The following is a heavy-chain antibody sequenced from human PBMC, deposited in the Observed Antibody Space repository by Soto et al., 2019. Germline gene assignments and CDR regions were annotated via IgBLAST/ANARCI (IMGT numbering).Heavy chain of an antibody. CDR3: ARGSHLAITMVRGVREARFDY. CDR1: GGSFSGYY. D-gene: IGHD3-10*01. V-gene: IGHV4-34*01. Sequence: QVQLQQWGAGLLKPSETLSLTCAVYGGSFSGYYWSWIRQPPGKGLEWIGEINHSGSTNYNPSLKSRVTISVDPSKNQFSLKLSSVTAADTAVYYCARGSHLAITMVRGVREARFDYWGQGTLVTVSS. CDR2: INHSGST. J-gene: IGHJ4*02.